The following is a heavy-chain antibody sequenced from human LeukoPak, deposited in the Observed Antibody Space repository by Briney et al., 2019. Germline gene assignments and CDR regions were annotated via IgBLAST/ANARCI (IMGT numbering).Heavy chain of an antibody. CDR1: GFTFSDAW. J-gene: IGHJ3*01. CDR2: IKSKTDGGTT. Sequence: GGSLRLSCAASGFTFSDAWMSWVRQAPGKGLEWVGRIKSKTDGGTTEYAAPVRGRFTISRDDSRNTLYLQMNSLRADDTAVYYCARNARDSVFDLWGQGTMVTVSS. CDR3: ARNARDSVFDL. V-gene: IGHV3-15*01.